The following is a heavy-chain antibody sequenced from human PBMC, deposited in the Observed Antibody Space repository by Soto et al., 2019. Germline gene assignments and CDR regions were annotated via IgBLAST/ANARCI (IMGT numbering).Heavy chain of an antibody. CDR2: ISYDGSNK. CDR3: AKDGGVVENLLDY. D-gene: IGHD2-8*02. J-gene: IGHJ4*01. Sequence: QVQLVESGGGVVQPGRSLRLSCAASGFTFSSYGMHWVRQAPGKRLEWVAVISYDGSNKYYADSVKGRFTTSRDNSKNTRYFQMNSLRADDTAVYCRAKDGGVVENLLDYWGHGSLVTV. CDR1: GFTFSSYG. V-gene: IGHV3-30*18.